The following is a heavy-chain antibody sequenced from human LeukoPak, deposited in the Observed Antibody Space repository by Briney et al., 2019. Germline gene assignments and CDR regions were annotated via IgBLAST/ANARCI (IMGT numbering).Heavy chain of an antibody. Sequence: PGGSLRLSCAASGFTFSSYAMHWVRQAPAKGLEWVAVISYDGKNKFYADSVTGRFTISRDNSKNTLNLQMNSLRPEDTAVYYCARRSSAWYFLDYWGQGTLVTVSS. CDR1: GFTFSSYA. J-gene: IGHJ4*02. CDR2: ISYDGKNK. V-gene: IGHV3-30*04. D-gene: IGHD6-19*01. CDR3: ARRSSAWYFLDY.